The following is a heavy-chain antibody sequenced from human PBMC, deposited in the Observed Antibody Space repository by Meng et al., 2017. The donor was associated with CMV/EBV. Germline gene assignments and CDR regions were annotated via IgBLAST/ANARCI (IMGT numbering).Heavy chain of an antibody. Sequence: QVQVVRSGAEVKKPVAAVKLSCKASGYTFTIYYMHWVRRAPGQGLEWLGIINPSGGSTSYAQKFQGRVTMTRDTSTSTVYMELSSLRSEDTAVYYCARESGSVGDYWGQGTLVTVSS. J-gene: IGHJ4*02. V-gene: IGHV1-46*01. CDR1: GYTFTIYY. CDR2: INPSGGST. D-gene: IGHD1-26*01. CDR3: ARESGSVGDY.